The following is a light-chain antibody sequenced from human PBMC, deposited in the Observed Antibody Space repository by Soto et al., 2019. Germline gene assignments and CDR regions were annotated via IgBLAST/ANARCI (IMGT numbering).Light chain of an antibody. Sequence: QSALTQPASVSSSPGQSITIPCTGTSSDVGSYNLVSWFQQHPGKVPKLLIYEGTKRPSGLSDRFYGSKSGTTASLTISGLQAEDEAHSYCYSYAGENLYVFGTGTKVTVL. J-gene: IGLJ1*01. CDR1: SSDVGSYNL. CDR3: YSYAGENLYV. V-gene: IGLV2-23*01. CDR2: EGT.